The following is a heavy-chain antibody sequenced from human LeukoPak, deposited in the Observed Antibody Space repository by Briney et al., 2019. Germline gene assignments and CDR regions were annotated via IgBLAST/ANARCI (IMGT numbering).Heavy chain of an antibody. V-gene: IGHV4-59*01. J-gene: IGHJ4*02. CDR3: ARGGLATTNFDY. CDR1: GGPISSYY. CDR2: IYYSGST. Sequence: SETLSLTCTVSGGPISSYYWSWIRQPPGKGLEWIGYIYYSGSTNYNPSLKSRVTISVDTSKNQLSLKLSSVTAADTAVYYCARGGLATTNFDYWGQGTLVTVSS. D-gene: IGHD5-24*01.